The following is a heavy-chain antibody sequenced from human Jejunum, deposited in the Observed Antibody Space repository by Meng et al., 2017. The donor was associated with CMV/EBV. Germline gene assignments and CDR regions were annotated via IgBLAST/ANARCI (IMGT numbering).Heavy chain of an antibody. V-gene: IGHV3-21*06. J-gene: IGHJ5*02. CDR1: GFTPSSYT. D-gene: IGHD3-3*01. CDR2: ISSANTYI. Sequence: GFTPSSYTLTWIRRAPGKGLEWVASISSANTYIYYADSVRGRFTISRDKDKNSLFLQMSSLRVEDTAVYYCARSYDFWSGRPWFDPWGQGTLVTVSS. CDR3: ARSYDFWSGRPWFDP.